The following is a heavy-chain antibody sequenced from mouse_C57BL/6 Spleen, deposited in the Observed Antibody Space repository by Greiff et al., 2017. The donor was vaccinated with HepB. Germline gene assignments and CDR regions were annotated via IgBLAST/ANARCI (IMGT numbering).Heavy chain of an antibody. V-gene: IGHV1-52*01. Sequence: QVQLQQSGAELVRPGSSVKLSCKASGYTFTSYWMHWVKQRPIQGLEWIGNIDPSDSETHYNQKFKDKATLTVDKSSSTAYMQLSSLTSEDSAVYYCAGGYSNYGTYWGQGTLVTVSA. J-gene: IGHJ3*01. CDR1: GYTFTSYW. D-gene: IGHD2-5*01. CDR3: AGGYSNYGTY. CDR2: IDPSDSET.